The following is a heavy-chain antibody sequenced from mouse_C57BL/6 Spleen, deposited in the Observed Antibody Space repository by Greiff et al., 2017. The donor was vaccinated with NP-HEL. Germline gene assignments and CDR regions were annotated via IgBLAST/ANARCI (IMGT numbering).Heavy chain of an antibody. J-gene: IGHJ4*01. CDR3: ARALVFTTVVATDAMDY. V-gene: IGHV14-2*01. D-gene: IGHD1-1*01. CDR2: IDPEDGET. CDR1: GFNIKDYY. Sequence: VQLKESGAELVKPGASVKLSCTASGFNIKDYYMHWVKQRTEQGLEWIGRIDPEDGETKYAPKFQGKATITAATSSNTAYLQLSSLTSEDTAVYYCARALVFTTVVATDAMDYWGQGTSVTVSS.